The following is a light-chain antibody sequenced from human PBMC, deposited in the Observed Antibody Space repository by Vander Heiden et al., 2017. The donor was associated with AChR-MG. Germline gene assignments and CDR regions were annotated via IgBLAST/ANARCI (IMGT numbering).Light chain of an antibody. CDR1: QTVSSSY. CDR3: QQYGNSPVT. J-gene: IGKJ2*01. Sequence: EIVLTQSPGTLSLSPGGGATLSCRASQTVSSSYLGWYQQKPGQAPRLLIYGASSRATGIPDRFSGSGSGTDFTLTISRLEPEDFAVYYCQQYGNSPVTFGQGTKLEIK. CDR2: GAS. V-gene: IGKV3-20*01.